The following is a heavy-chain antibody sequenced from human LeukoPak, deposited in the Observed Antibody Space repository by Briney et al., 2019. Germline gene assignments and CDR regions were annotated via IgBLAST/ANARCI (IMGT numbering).Heavy chain of an antibody. CDR2: IRNKARSYTT. J-gene: IGHJ4*02. V-gene: IGHV3-72*01. D-gene: IGHD1-26*01. CDR3: ARSGSYAALHY. CDR1: GFTFSDHY. Sequence: PGGSLRLSCTASGFTFSDHYMDWVRQAPGQGLEWVGRIRNKARSYTTEYAASVKGRFTISRDDSKNSLYLQMNSLKTEDTAVYYCARSGSYAALHYWGQGALLTVSS.